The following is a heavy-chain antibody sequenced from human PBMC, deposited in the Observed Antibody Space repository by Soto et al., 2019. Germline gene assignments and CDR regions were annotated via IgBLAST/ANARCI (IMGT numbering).Heavy chain of an antibody. CDR2: IDTDGGGT. J-gene: IGHJ4*02. V-gene: IGHV3-74*01. Sequence: LRLSCAASGFTFRRHRIHWVRQAPGKGLEWVSRIDTDGGGTSYADSVKGRFTISTDNAENTVYLQMNGLRVEDTAVYYCATVLDFWGQGTLVPVSS. CDR1: GFTFRRHR. D-gene: IGHD2-8*01. CDR3: ATVLDF.